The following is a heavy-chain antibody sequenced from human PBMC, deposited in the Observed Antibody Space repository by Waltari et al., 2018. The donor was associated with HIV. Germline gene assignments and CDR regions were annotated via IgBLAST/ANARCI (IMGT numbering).Heavy chain of an antibody. Sequence: QAQLVQWGGGVVQHGVSLRRSCAASGFTSNNSGISWVRQTPGKGLDWVAVIWYDGSKKDYADSVKGRFTISRDNSNNRLYLQMNSLRVDDTAVYLCARGAPWDGYNSDWYFDLWGRGTLVTVSS. J-gene: IGHJ2*01. CDR3: ARGAPWDGYNSDWYFDL. CDR2: IWYDGSKK. CDR1: GFTSNNSG. D-gene: IGHD5-12*01. V-gene: IGHV3-33*01.